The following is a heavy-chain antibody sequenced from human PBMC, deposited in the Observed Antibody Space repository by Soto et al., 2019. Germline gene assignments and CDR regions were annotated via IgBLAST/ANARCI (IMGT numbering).Heavy chain of an antibody. CDR3: AKDLGDYYDSSGYLA. J-gene: IGHJ5*02. CDR2: INQDGGER. Sequence: GGSLRLSCAASGFTFSNYWMTWVRQAPVKGLEWVANINQDGGERYSVDSVKGRFTISRDNSKNTLSLQMNSLRAEDTAVYYCAKDLGDYYDSSGYLAWGQGTLVTVSS. D-gene: IGHD3-22*01. CDR1: GFTFSNYW. V-gene: IGHV3-7*03.